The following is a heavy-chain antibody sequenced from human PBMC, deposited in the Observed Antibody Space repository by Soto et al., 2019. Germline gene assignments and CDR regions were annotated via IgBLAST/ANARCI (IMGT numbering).Heavy chain of an antibody. J-gene: IGHJ4*03. CDR3: ARLGDYYQAFDF. D-gene: IGHD3-22*01. V-gene: IGHV4-59*08. Sequence: SETLSLTCAVAGDSISSHYCMWIRQPPGKGLESIGYLYYGRSATYNPSLKSRITISVDTSKTQFSLKLNSVTAADTAMYYCARLGDYYQAFDFWGHGTLVTVSS. CDR2: LYYGRSA. CDR1: GDSISSHY.